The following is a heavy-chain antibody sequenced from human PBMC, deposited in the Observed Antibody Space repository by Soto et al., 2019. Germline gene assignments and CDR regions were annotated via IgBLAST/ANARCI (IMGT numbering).Heavy chain of an antibody. D-gene: IGHD2-8*01. CDR1: GFIFDDYG. CDR3: ARYRLNGRYFDY. Sequence: GGSLRLSCAASGFIFDDYGMSWVRQAPGQGLEWVSGMNWNGDTTGYVDSVKGRFTISRDNAKNSLYLQMNSLRAEDTALYHCARYRLNGRYFDYWGQGTLVTVSS. J-gene: IGHJ4*02. V-gene: IGHV3-20*01. CDR2: MNWNGDTT.